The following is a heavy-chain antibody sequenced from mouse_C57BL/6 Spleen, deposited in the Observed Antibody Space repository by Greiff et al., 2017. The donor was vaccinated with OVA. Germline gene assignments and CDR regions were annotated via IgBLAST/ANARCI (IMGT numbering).Heavy chain of an antibody. CDR3: ARPVERRPLFDD. J-gene: IGHJ2*01. CDR1: GYTFTSYW. D-gene: IGHD3-2*02. Sequence: QVQLQQPGAELVKPGASVKLSCKASGYTFTSYWMHWVKQRPGQGLEWIGMIHPNSGSTNSNEKFKSKATLTVDKSSSTAYMQLSSLTSEDSAVYYCARPVERRPLFDDWGQGTTLTVSS. CDR2: IHPNSGST. V-gene: IGHV1-64*01.